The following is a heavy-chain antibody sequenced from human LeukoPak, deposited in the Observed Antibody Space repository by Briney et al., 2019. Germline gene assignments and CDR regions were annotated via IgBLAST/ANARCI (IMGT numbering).Heavy chain of an antibody. Sequence: ASVKVSCKASGYTFTNSYIHWVRQAPGQVLEWMGLINPDGGNTNYAQDFQGRVTLTRDTSTSTVYMELSSLRSEDTAIYYCARIRDGYNDAYDLWGQGTVVTVPS. J-gene: IGHJ3*01. CDR2: INPDGGNT. CDR1: GYTFTNSY. V-gene: IGHV1-46*01. CDR3: ARIRDGYNDAYDL. D-gene: IGHD5-24*01.